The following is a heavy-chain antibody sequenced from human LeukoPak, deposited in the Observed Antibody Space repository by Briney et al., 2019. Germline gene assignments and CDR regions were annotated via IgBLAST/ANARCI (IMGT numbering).Heavy chain of an antibody. V-gene: IGHV3-64*01. J-gene: IGHJ4*02. Sequence: GGSLRLSCAGSGFTFSSYTVHWVRQAPGRGLEFVSAISHNGAYTYYANSVKGRFTISRDNAKNSLYLQMNSLRAEDTAVYYCARDSDYVWGSYRYAFGYWGQGILVIVSS. D-gene: IGHD3-16*02. CDR1: GFTFSSYT. CDR2: ISHNGAYT. CDR3: ARDSDYVWGSYRYAFGY.